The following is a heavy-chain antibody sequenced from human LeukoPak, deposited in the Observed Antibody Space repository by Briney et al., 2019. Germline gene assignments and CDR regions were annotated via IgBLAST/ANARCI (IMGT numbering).Heavy chain of an antibody. CDR2: TYYRSKWFN. Sequence: SQTLSLTCAIFGDSVSSNSAAWNWIRQSPSRGLEWLGRTYYRSKWFNAYAPSVKGRIIINPDISKNQFSLQLNSMTPEDTAVYYCTRGGGAFDVWGQGTTVTVSS. CDR3: TRGGGAFDV. CDR1: GDSVSSNSAA. J-gene: IGHJ3*01. V-gene: IGHV6-1*01.